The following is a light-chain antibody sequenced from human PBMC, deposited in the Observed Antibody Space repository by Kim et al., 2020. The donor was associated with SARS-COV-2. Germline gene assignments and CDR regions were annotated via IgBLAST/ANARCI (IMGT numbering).Light chain of an antibody. Sequence: QSALTQPASVSGSPGQSITISCTGTSSDVGGYNYVSWYQQHPGKAPKLMIYEVSDRPSGVSTRFFGSKSGNTASLTISGLQAEDEADYYCCSYTDTSTLVFGTGTKVTVL. CDR1: SSDVGGYNY. V-gene: IGLV2-14*01. CDR2: EVS. J-gene: IGLJ1*01. CDR3: CSYTDTSTLV.